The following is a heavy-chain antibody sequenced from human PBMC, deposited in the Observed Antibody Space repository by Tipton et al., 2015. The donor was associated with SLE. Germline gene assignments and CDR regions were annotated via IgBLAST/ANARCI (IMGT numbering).Heavy chain of an antibody. Sequence: SLRLSCAASGFTFSSYGMSWVRQAPGKGLEWVSAISGSGGSTYYADSVKGRFTISRDNSKNTLYLQMNSLRAEDTAVYYCAKDLEMAYAFDIWGQGTMVTVSS. CDR2: ISGSGGST. CDR3: AKDLEMAYAFDI. V-gene: IGHV3-23*01. J-gene: IGHJ3*02. D-gene: IGHD5-24*01. CDR1: GFTFSSYG.